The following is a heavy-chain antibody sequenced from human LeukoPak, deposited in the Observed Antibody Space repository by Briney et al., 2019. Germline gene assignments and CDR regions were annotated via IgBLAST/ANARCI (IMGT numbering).Heavy chain of an antibody. Sequence: PGGSLRLSCAASGFAFSTYAMSWVRQAPGKGLEWVSAISGSGGSTYYADSVKGRFTISRDNSKNTLYLQMNSLRAEDTAVYYCAKWYSSSSGWFDPWGQGTLVTVSS. CDR1: GFAFSTYA. J-gene: IGHJ5*02. CDR2: ISGSGGST. D-gene: IGHD6-6*01. CDR3: AKWYSSSSGWFDP. V-gene: IGHV3-23*01.